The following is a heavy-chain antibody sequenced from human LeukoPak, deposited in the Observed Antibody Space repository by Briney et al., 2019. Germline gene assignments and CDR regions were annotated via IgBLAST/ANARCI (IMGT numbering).Heavy chain of an antibody. CDR3: ARDYYDSSI. CDR2: IYTSGST. Sequence: PSQTLSLTCTVSGGSISSGSYYWSWIRQPAGKGLEWIGRIYTSGSTNYNPSLKSRVTISVDTSKNQFSLKLSPVTAADTAVYYCARDYYDSSIWGQGTMVTVSS. D-gene: IGHD3-22*01. V-gene: IGHV4-61*02. J-gene: IGHJ3*02. CDR1: GGSISSGSYY.